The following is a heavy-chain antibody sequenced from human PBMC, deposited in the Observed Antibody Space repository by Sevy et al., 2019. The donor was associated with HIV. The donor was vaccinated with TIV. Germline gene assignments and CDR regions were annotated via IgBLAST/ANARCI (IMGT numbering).Heavy chain of an antibody. D-gene: IGHD1-20*01. Sequence: LSLTCAASGFTFSKYWMSWVRQAPGTGLEWVANIKEDGSEKYYVDSVKGRFTISRDNAKNSLFLQMNSLRAEDTAVYYCARESYKIIETSGTEFDYWGQGTLVTVSS. CDR1: GFTFSKYW. J-gene: IGHJ4*02. V-gene: IGHV3-7*01. CDR3: ARESYKIIETSGTEFDY. CDR2: IKEDGSEK.